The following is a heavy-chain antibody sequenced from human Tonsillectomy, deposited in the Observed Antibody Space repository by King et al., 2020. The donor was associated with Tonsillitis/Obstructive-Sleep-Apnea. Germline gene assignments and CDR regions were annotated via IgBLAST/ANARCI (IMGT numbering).Heavy chain of an antibody. V-gene: IGHV3-48*03. J-gene: IGHJ3*02. CDR3: ARDRGYYDSSGYSPLDAFDI. CDR1: GFTFSSYE. CDR2: ISGGGGTI. Sequence: QLVQSGGGLVQPGGFLRLSCAASGFTFSSYEMNWVRQAPGKGLEWVSYISGGGGTIYYADSVKGRFTISRDNAKNSLYLQMNSLRAEDTAVYYCARDRGYYDSSGYSPLDAFDIWGKGTMVTVSS. D-gene: IGHD3-22*01.